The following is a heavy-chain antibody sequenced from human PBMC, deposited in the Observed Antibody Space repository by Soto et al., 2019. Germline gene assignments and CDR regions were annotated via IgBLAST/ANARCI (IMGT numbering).Heavy chain of an antibody. D-gene: IGHD4-17*01. Sequence: ESLKISFKGSGYSFTSYWISWVRQIPGKGLEWMGRIDPSDSYTNYSPSFQGHVTISADKSISTAYLQWSSLKASDTAMYYCARLKGYGGNSVYYYYGMDVWGQGTTVTVSS. CDR2: IDPSDSYT. J-gene: IGHJ6*02. CDR1: GYSFTSYW. V-gene: IGHV5-10-1*01. CDR3: ARLKGYGGNSVYYYYGMDV.